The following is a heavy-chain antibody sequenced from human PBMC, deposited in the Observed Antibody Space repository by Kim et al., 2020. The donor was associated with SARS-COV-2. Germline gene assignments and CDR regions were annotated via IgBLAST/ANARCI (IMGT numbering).Heavy chain of an antibody. CDR2: ISSSSSTI. J-gene: IGHJ3*02. CDR1: GFTFSSYS. CDR3: ARDRRFRARGLNWGNAFDI. V-gene: IGHV3-48*02. D-gene: IGHD7-27*01. Sequence: GGSLRLSCAASGFTFSSYSMNWVRQAPGKGLEWVSYISSSSSTIYYADSVKGRFTISRDNAKNSLYLQMNSLRDEDTAVYYCARDRRFRARGLNWGNAFDIWGQGTMVTVSS.